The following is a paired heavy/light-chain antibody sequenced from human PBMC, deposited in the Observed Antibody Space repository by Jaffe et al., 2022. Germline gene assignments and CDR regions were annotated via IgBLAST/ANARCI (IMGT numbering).Light chain of an antibody. CDR2: KAS. Sequence: DIQMTQSPSTLSASVGDRVTITCRASQSISSWLAWYQQKPGKAPKLLIYKASSLESGVPSRFSGSGSGTEFTLTISSLQPDDFATYYCQQYNSYSQTFGQGTKVEIK. V-gene: IGKV1-5*03. CDR3: QQYNSYSQT. CDR1: QSISSW. J-gene: IGKJ1*01.
Heavy chain of an antibody. Sequence: QVQLVQSGAEVKKPGSSVKVSCKASGGTFSSYAISWVRQAPGQGLEWMGGIIPIFGTANYAQKFQGRVTITADESTSTAYMELSSLRSEDTAVYYCARSLFEYSYGYDGLWYYYYYMDVWGKGTTVTVSS. J-gene: IGHJ6*03. CDR1: GGTFSSYA. V-gene: IGHV1-69*01. CDR3: ARSLFEYSYGYDGLWYYYYYMDV. CDR2: IIPIFGTA. D-gene: IGHD5-18*01.